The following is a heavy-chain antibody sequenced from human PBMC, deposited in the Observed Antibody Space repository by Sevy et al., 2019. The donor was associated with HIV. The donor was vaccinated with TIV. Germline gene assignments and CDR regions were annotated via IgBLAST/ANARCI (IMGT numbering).Heavy chain of an antibody. Sequence: SETLSLTCAVSGYSISSGYYWAWIRQPPGKGLGWIGSIYHTGNPYYNSALKSRVTISLDTSKNHFSLKLNSVTAADTAVYYCARDLGYPNWFDPWGQGTLVTVSS. D-gene: IGHD5-18*01. CDR2: IYHTGNP. CDR1: GYSISSGYY. J-gene: IGHJ5*02. V-gene: IGHV4-38-2*02. CDR3: ARDLGYPNWFDP.